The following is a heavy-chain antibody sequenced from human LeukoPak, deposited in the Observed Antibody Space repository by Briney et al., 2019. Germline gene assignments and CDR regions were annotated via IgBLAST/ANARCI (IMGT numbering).Heavy chain of an antibody. V-gene: IGHV4-39*07. CDR3: ARGWEFWYDSSGYYYGRIVRSGAIDY. J-gene: IGHJ4*02. Sequence: SETLSLTCTVSGGSISSSSYYWGWIRQPPGKGLEWIGSIYYSGSTYYNPSLKSRVTISVDTSKNQFSLKLSSVTAADTAVYYCARGWEFWYDSSGYYYGRIVRSGAIDYWGQGTLVTVSS. CDR1: GGSISSSSYY. D-gene: IGHD3-22*01. CDR2: IYYSGST.